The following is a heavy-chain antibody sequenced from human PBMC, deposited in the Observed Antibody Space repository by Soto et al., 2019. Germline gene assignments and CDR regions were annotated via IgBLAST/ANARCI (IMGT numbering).Heavy chain of an antibody. D-gene: IGHD3-22*01. CDR2: ISGSGGST. Sequence: GGSLRLSCAASGFTFSSYAMSWVRQAPGKGLEWVSAISGSGGSTYYADSVKGRFTISRDNSKNTLYLQMNSLRAEGTAVYYCAKDLTGYYYDSSGYSLFGYWGQGTLVTVSS. J-gene: IGHJ4*02. CDR1: GFTFSSYA. V-gene: IGHV3-23*01. CDR3: AKDLTGYYYDSSGYSLFGY.